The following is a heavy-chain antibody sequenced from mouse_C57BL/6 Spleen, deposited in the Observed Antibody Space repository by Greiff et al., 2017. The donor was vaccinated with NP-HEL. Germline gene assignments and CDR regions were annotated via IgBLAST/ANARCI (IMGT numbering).Heavy chain of an antibody. Sequence: VQLQQSGPGLVQPSQSLSITCTVSGFSLTSYGVHWVRQSPGKGLEWLGVIWRGGSTDYNAAFMSRLSITKDNSKSQVFFKMNSLQADDTAIYDCAKYSGYYSSHGYFDVWGTGTTVTVSS. J-gene: IGHJ1*03. D-gene: IGHD1-1*01. CDR1: GFSLTSYG. CDR3: AKYSGYYSSHGYFDV. V-gene: IGHV2-5*01. CDR2: IWRGGST.